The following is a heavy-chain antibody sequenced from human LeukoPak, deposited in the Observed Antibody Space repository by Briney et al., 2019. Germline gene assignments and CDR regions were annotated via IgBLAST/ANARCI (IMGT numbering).Heavy chain of an antibody. CDR2: IYTSWTT. J-gene: IGHJ6*03. Sequence: SQTLSLTCTVSGASISSGNYYWGWLRQTAGKGLEPFVRIYTSWTTKYHSSLNRRFSISVDMSRNQFSLKLNYVTAADTAVYYCARDTGGYDSSYFDSFYMDVWGRGTTVTISS. CDR1: GASISSGNYY. CDR3: ARDTGGYDSSYFDSFYMDV. V-gene: IGHV4-61*02. D-gene: IGHD5-12*01.